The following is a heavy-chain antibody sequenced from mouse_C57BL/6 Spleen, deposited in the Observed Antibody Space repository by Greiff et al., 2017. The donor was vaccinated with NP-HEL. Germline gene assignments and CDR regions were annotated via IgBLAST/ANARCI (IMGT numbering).Heavy chain of an antibody. CDR2: IDPENGDT. CDR1: GFNIKDDY. CDR3: TGLNFDY. V-gene: IGHV14-4*01. J-gene: IGHJ2*01. Sequence: EVQLQESGAELVRPGASVKLSCTASGFNIKDDYMHWVKQRPEQGLEWIGWIDPENGDTEYASKFQGKATITADTSSNTAYLQLSSLTSEDTAVYYCTGLNFDYWGQGTTLTVSS.